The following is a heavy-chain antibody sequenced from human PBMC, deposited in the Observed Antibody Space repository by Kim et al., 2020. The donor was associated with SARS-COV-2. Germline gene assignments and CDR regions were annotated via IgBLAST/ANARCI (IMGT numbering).Heavy chain of an antibody. D-gene: IGHD2-15*01. CDR1: GGTFSSYA. V-gene: IGHV1-69*04. Sequence: SVKVSCKASGGTFSSYAISWVRQAPGQGLEWMGRIIPILGIANYAQKFQGRVTITADKSTSTAYMELSSLRSEDTAVYYCARSRKRVYCSGGSCYGDYYYYGMDVWGQGTTVTVSS. J-gene: IGHJ6*02. CDR3: ARSRKRVYCSGGSCYGDYYYYGMDV. CDR2: IIPILGIA.